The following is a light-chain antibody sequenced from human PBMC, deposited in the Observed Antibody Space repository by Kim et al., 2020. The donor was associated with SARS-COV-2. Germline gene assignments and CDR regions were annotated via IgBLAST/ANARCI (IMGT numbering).Light chain of an antibody. Sequence: DIQLTQSPSFLSASVGDRVTITCRASQGISSYLAWYQQKPGKAPKLLIYAASTLQSGVPSRFSGSGSGTEFTLTISSLQPEDFATYYCQQLNSYPYTFGQGTKRRS. CDR3: QQLNSYPYT. J-gene: IGKJ2*01. CDR2: AAS. CDR1: QGISSY. V-gene: IGKV1-9*01.